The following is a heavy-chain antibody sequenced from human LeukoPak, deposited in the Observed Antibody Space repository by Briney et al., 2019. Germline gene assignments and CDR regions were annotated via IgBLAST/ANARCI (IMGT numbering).Heavy chain of an antibody. J-gene: IGHJ3*02. CDR3: ASLWYRGTRRGAFDI. D-gene: IGHD2-15*01. CDR2: IYYSGST. CDR1: GGSFSSYY. V-gene: IGHV4-59*01. Sequence: SETLSLTCAVYGGSFSSYYWGWIRQPPGKGLEWIGYIYYSGSTSYNPSLKSRVTISVDTSKNQFSLKLSSVTAADTAVYYCASLWYRGTRRGAFDIWGQGTMVTVSS.